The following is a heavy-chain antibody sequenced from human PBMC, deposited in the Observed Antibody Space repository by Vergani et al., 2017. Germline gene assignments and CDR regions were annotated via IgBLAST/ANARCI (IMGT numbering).Heavy chain of an antibody. CDR2: IRPKTDGETT. CDR3: TTPTKWELRYYFDY. V-gene: IGHV3-15*01. J-gene: IGHJ4*02. D-gene: IGHD3-9*01. CDR1: GFTFSSAW. Sequence: EVQPVESGGGLVKPGGSLRLSCTTSGFTFSSAWMSWVRQAPGKGLEWVARIRPKTDGETTDYAATVKGRFTISRDDSKNTLYLQMNSPKTEDTAVYYFTTPTKWELRYYFDYGGQGTLVTVSS.